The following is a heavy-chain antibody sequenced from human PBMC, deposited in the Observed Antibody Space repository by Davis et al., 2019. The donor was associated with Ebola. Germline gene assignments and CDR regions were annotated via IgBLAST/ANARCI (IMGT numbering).Heavy chain of an antibody. J-gene: IGHJ3*02. CDR3: ASLRRTITGMDDSFDI. CDR1: GYSFSKYW. Sequence: GESLKISCKGSGYSFSKYWIGWVRQMPGKGLEWMGLIYTGDSDTRYSPSFRGQVTISADKSIRTAYLQWSGLKASDTAMYYCASLRRTITGMDDSFDIWGQGTMVTVSS. D-gene: IGHD2-8*02. V-gene: IGHV5-51*01. CDR2: IYTGDSDT.